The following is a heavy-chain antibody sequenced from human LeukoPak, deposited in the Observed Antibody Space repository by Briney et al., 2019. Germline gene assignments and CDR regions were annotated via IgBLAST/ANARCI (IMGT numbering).Heavy chain of an antibody. CDR1: GFTFSSYS. D-gene: IGHD5-18*01. CDR2: ISSSSSYI. V-gene: IGHV3-21*01. CDR3: ARVAGYSYGDDY. Sequence: GGPLRLSCAASGFTFSSYSMTWVRQAPGKGLEWVSSISSSSSYIYYADSVKGRFTISRDNAKNSLYLQMNSLRAEDTAVYYCARVAGYSYGDDYWGQGTLVTVSP. J-gene: IGHJ4*02.